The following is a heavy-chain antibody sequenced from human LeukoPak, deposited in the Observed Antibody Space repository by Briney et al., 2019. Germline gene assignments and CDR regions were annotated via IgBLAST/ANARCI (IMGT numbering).Heavy chain of an antibody. CDR1: GGSISSYY. J-gene: IGHJ4*02. CDR3: ARVGGDSGTSPRFFFDY. V-gene: IGHV4-59*01. CDR2: IYYTGSA. D-gene: IGHD4-23*01. Sequence: KPSETLSLTCTVSGGSISSYYWSWIRQSPGQGLEWIGHIYYTGSASYNPSLKSRLSISIDTSKNQLSLNLTSVTAADTAVYYCARVGGDSGTSPRFFFDYWGQGTLVTVSS.